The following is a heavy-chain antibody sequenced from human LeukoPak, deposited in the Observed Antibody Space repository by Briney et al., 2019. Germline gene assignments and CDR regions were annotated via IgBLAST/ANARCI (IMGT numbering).Heavy chain of an antibody. J-gene: IGHJ4*02. Sequence: SETLSLTCTVSGGSISSSSYYWGWIRQPPGKGLEWIGSIYYSGSTYYNPSLKSRVTISVDTSKNQFSLKLSSVTAADTAVYYCASGLRTTGTTTFAYWGQGTLVTVSS. CDR1: GGSISSSSYY. CDR2: IYYSGST. CDR3: ASGLRTTGTTTFAY. V-gene: IGHV4-39*01. D-gene: IGHD1-1*01.